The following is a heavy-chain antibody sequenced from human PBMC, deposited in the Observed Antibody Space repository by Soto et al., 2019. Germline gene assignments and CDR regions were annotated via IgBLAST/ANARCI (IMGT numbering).Heavy chain of an antibody. CDR2: IYTSGST. Sequence: NPSETLSLTCTVSGGSISSYYWSWIRQPAGKGLEWIGRIYTSGSTNYNPSLKSRVTMSVDTSKNQFSLKLSSVTAADTAVYYCARVWSRAVAGTYFDWFDPWGQGTLVTV. CDR3: ARVWSRAVAGTYFDWFDP. CDR1: GGSISSYY. D-gene: IGHD6-19*01. V-gene: IGHV4-4*07. J-gene: IGHJ5*02.